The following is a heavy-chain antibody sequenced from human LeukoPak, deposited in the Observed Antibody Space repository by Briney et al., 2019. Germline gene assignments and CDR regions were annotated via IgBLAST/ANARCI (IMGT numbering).Heavy chain of an antibody. CDR2: INHSGST. J-gene: IGHJ4*02. Sequence: SETLSLTCAVYGASFSGYYWSWIRQPPGKGLEWIGEINHSGSTNYNPSLKSRVTISVDTSKNQFSLKLTSVTAADTGVYYCARGYDYGNYNDWGQGTLVTVSS. V-gene: IGHV4-34*01. D-gene: IGHD4-11*01. CDR3: ARGYDYGNYND. CDR1: GASFSGYY.